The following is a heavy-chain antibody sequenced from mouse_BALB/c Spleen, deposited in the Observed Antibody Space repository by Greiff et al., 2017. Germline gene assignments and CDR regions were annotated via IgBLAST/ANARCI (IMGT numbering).Heavy chain of an antibody. D-gene: IGHD2-3*01. Sequence: EVKLVESGGGLVKPGGSLKLSCAASGFTFSSYAMSWVRQTPEKRLEWVASISSGGSTYYPDSVKGRFTISRDNARNILYLQMSSLRSEDTAMYYCARGYYDGYLDYWGQGTTLTVSS. J-gene: IGHJ2*01. V-gene: IGHV5-6-5*01. CDR3: ARGYYDGYLDY. CDR2: ISSGGST. CDR1: GFTFSSYA.